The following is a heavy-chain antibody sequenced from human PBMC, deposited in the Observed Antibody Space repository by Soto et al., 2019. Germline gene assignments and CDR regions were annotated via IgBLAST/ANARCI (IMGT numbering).Heavy chain of an antibody. V-gene: IGHV1-3*01. CDR2: INAGNGNT. J-gene: IGHJ5*02. Sequence: QVQLVQSGAEVKKPGASVKVSCKASGYTFTSYAMHWVRQAPGQRLEWMGWINAGNGNTKYSQKFQGRVTITRDTSASTAYMELSSLRSEDTAVYYCARGGYDFWSGYLDWFDPWGQGTLVTVSS. D-gene: IGHD3-3*01. CDR1: GYTFTSYA. CDR3: ARGGYDFWSGYLDWFDP.